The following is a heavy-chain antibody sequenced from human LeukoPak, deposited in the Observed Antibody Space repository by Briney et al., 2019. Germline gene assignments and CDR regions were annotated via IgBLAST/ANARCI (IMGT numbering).Heavy chain of an antibody. V-gene: IGHV5-51*01. D-gene: IGHD2-2*01. CDR2: IYPGDSDT. CDR3: ARHVAEAPTAPPEYFRH. J-gene: IGHJ1*01. CDR1: GYSFTSYW. Sequence: GESLKISCQGSGYSFTSYWIGWVRQMPGKGLEWMGIIYPGDSDTRYSPSFQGQVTISADKSISTAYLQWSSLKASDTAIYYCARHVAEAPTAPPEYFRHWGQGTLVTVSS.